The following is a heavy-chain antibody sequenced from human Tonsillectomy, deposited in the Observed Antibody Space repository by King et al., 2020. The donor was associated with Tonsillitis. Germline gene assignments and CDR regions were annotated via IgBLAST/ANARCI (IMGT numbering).Heavy chain of an antibody. Sequence: VQLVESGGGLVQPGGSLRLSCAASGFTFSSYAMSGVRQAPGKGLGWVSAISGSGGSTYYRDPVKGRFTISRDNSKNTLYLQMNSLRAEDTAVYYCAKGGCSSTSCYYDCDYWGQGTLVTVSS. CDR2: ISGSGGST. V-gene: IGHV3-23*04. D-gene: IGHD2-2*01. J-gene: IGHJ4*02. CDR1: GFTFSSYA. CDR3: AKGGCSSTSCYYDCDY.